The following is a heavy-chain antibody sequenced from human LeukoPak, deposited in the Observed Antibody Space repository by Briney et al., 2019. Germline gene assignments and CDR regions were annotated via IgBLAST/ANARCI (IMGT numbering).Heavy chain of an antibody. J-gene: IGHJ4*02. CDR2: IVGSSST. Sequence: GGSLRLSCVASGFXFSNFAITWVRQAPGKGLEWVSSIVGSSSTYYADSLKGRFTISRDNAKNSLYLQMNSLRAEDTAVYYCARIGAGSSRDYWGQGTLVTVSS. V-gene: IGHV3-21*01. CDR1: GFXFSNFA. D-gene: IGHD6-13*01. CDR3: ARIGAGSSRDY.